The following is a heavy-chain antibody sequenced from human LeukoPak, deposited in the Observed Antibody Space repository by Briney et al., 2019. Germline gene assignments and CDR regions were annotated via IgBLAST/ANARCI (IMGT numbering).Heavy chain of an antibody. V-gene: IGHV1-69*04. CDR3: ASMVRGVNNYYYYYGMDV. CDR2: IIPILGIA. D-gene: IGHD3-10*01. J-gene: IGHJ6*02. CDR1: GGTFSSYA. Sequence: SVKVSCKASGGTFSSYAISWVRQAPGQGHEWMGRIIPILGIANYAQKFQGRVTITADKSTSTAYMELSSLRSEDTAVYYCASMVRGVNNYYYYYGMDVWGQGTTVTVSS.